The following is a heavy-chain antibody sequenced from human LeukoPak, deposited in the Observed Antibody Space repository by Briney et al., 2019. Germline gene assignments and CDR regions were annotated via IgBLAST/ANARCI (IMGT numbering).Heavy chain of an antibody. D-gene: IGHD3-16*01. CDR2: INHNGNVN. V-gene: IGHV3-7*03. Sequence: GGSLRLSCAASGFTFSGYWINWARQAPGKGLEWVASINHNGNVNYYVDSVKGRFTISRDNAKNSLYLQMSNLRAEDTAVYFCARGGGLDVWGQGATVTVSS. CDR1: GFTFSGYW. J-gene: IGHJ6*02. CDR3: ARGGGLDV.